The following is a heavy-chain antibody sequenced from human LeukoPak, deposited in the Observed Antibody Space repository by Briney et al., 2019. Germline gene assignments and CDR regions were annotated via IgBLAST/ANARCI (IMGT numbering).Heavy chain of an antibody. CDR3: ARGLGSVSVL. Sequence: ASVKVSCKASGYTLTSYDINWVRQAPGQGLEWMGWMNPNSGNTGYAQKFQGRVTMTRNTSISTAYMELNSLRSEDTAVYHCARGLGSVSVLWGRGTLVTVSS. CDR2: MNPNSGNT. D-gene: IGHD3-10*01. J-gene: IGHJ4*02. V-gene: IGHV1-8*01. CDR1: GYTLTSYD.